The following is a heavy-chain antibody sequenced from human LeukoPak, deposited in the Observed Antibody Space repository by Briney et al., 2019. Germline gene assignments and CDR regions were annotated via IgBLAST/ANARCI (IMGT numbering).Heavy chain of an antibody. Sequence: PGGSLRLSCAASGFTFSSYWMSWVRQAPGKGLEWVANIKQDGSEKYYVDSAKGRFTISRDNSKNTLYLQMNSLRAEDTAVYYCARAIIESSGWDGAFDIWGQGTMVTVSS. J-gene: IGHJ3*02. V-gene: IGHV3-7*02. CDR2: IKQDGSEK. CDR1: GFTFSSYW. CDR3: ARAIIESSGWDGAFDI. D-gene: IGHD3-22*01.